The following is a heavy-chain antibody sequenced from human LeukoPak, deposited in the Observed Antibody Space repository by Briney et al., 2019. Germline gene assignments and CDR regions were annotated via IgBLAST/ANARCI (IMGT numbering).Heavy chain of an antibody. CDR3: ARVGGTTIQYYYYYYMDV. Sequence: ASVKVSFKASGGTFSSYAISWVRQPPGQGLDWMGGIIPSFGTANYAQKFQGRVTITADKSTSTAYMELSSLRSEDTAVYYCARVGGTTIQYYYYYYMDVWGKGTTVIVSS. CDR1: GGTFSSYA. V-gene: IGHV1-69*06. D-gene: IGHD1-7*01. CDR2: IIPSFGTA. J-gene: IGHJ6*03.